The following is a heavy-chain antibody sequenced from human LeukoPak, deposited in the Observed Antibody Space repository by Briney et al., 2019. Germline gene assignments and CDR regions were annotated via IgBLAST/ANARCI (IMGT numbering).Heavy chain of an antibody. CDR1: GGSISSGGYY. Sequence: LSLTCTVSGGSISSGGYYWSWVRQAPGKGLEWVSGISGSGGSTYHADSVKGRFTISRDNSKNTLYLQMNSLRAEDTAVYYCAKELDSSGYFDYWGQGTLVTVSS. J-gene: IGHJ4*02. V-gene: IGHV3-23*01. D-gene: IGHD3-22*01. CDR3: AKELDSSGYFDY. CDR2: ISGSGGST.